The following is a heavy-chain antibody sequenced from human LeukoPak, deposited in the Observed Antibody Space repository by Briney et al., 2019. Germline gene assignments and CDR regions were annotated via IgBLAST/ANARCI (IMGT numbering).Heavy chain of an antibody. CDR1: GFTFNLFA. CDR2: ISYDGTNK. V-gene: IGHV3-30*04. D-gene: IGHD3-22*01. CDR3: AREYYYDSSSYYARVFDY. Sequence: PGGSLRLSCAASGFTFNLFAVHWVRQAPGKGLEWMAVISYDGTNKYYAGSVKGRFTISRDNSKNMLYLQMNSLRAEDTAVYYCAREYYYDSSSYYARVFDYWGQGTLVTVSS. J-gene: IGHJ4*02.